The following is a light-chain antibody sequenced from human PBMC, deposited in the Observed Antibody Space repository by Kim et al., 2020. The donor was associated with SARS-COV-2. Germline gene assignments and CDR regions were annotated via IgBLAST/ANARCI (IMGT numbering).Light chain of an antibody. V-gene: IGKV1-12*01. CDR3: QQANSFPPWT. J-gene: IGKJ1*01. CDR2: GAS. Sequence: ASVGDRVTITCRASQDINPWLGWYQQKPGKAPKLLIYGASNLQSGVPSRFSGSGSGTDFTLTISRLQPDDCATYYCQQANSFPPWTFGQGTKLEI. CDR1: QDINPW.